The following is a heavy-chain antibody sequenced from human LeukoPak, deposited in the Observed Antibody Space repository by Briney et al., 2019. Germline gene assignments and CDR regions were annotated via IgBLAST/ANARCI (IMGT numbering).Heavy chain of an antibody. D-gene: IGHD3-9*01. V-gene: IGHV4-31*03. J-gene: IGHJ4*01. CDR1: GGSISSGGYY. CDR3: ARVDYDIFTGYYWIDY. Sequence: SETLSLTCTVSGGSISSGGYYWSWIRQHPGKGLEWIGYIYYSGSTYYNPSLKSRVTISVDTSKNQFSLNLSSVTAADTAVYYCARVDYDIFTGYYWIDYWGHGTLVTVSS. CDR2: IYYSGST.